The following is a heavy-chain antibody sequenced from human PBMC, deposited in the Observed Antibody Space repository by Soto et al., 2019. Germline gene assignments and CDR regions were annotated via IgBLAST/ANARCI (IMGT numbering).Heavy chain of an antibody. CDR2: INHSGST. V-gene: IGHV4-34*01. J-gene: IGHJ4*02. Sequence: QVQLQQWGAGLLKPSETLSLTCAVYGGSFSGYYWSWIRQPPGKGLEWIGEINHSGSTNYNPSLKSRVTISVDTSKNQFSLKLSSVTAADTAVYYCARGRDFWSGYYTPAFPYWGQGTLVTVSS. CDR1: GGSFSGYY. CDR3: ARGRDFWSGYYTPAFPY. D-gene: IGHD3-3*01.